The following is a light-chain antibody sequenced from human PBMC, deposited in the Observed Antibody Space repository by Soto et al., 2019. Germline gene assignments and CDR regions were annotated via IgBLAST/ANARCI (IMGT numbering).Light chain of an antibody. J-gene: IGKJ1*01. CDR1: QSVSSN. Sequence: EIVITQSPATLSVSPGERATLSCRASQSVSSNLAWYRQTPGQAPRLLIYGASTRETGIPARFSGSGAGTECTRTISSLQSEDFAVDYCQQYNNWTRTFGQGTKVDIK. V-gene: IGKV3-15*01. CDR3: QQYNNWTRT. CDR2: GAS.